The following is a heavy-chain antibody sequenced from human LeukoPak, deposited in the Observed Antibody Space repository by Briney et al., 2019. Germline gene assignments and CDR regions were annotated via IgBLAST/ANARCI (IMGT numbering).Heavy chain of an antibody. CDR2: MNPSDFDI. Sequence: PGESLKISCEGSGYNFDSYLIAWVRQVPGKGLEWMGIMNPSDFDIRKSPSFQGQVTISVDQSISTAYLEWSSPKASDTAIYYCARQSGYYAFDFWGQGTLVTVSS. J-gene: IGHJ4*02. CDR3: ARQSGYYAFDF. V-gene: IGHV5-51*01. D-gene: IGHD3-22*01. CDR1: GYNFDSYL.